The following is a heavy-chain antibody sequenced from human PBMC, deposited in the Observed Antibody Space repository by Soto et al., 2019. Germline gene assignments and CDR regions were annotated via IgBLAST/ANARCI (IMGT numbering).Heavy chain of an antibody. CDR2: ISAYNGNT. D-gene: IGHD3-22*01. V-gene: IGHV1-18*01. J-gene: IGHJ3*02. Sequence: ASVKVSCKASGYTFTSYGISWVRQAPGQGLEWMGWISAYNGNTNYAQKLQGRVTMTTDTSTSTAYMELRSLRSDDTAVYYCARGGGYEDSSGYPHDAFDIWGQGKMVTVS. CDR3: ARGGGYEDSSGYPHDAFDI. CDR1: GYTFTSYG.